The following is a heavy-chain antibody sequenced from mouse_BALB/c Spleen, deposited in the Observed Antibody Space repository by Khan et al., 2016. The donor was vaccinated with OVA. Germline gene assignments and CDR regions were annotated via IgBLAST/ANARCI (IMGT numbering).Heavy chain of an antibody. J-gene: IGHJ2*01. V-gene: IGHV1-7*01. CDR3: ARDRIAY. Sequence: QVQLQQSGAELAKPGASVKMSCKASGYTFTSYWMHWVKQRPGQGLEWIGYINPSAGYTDYNQKFKDKATLTADKSSSTAYMQLNSLTSEDSAVYYCARDRIAYWGQGTTLTVSS. CDR2: INPSAGYT. CDR1: GYTFTSYW.